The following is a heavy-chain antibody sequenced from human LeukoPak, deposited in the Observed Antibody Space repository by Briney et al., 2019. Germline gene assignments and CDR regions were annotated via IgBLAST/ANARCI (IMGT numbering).Heavy chain of an antibody. CDR1: GGSISSGGYF. J-gene: IGHJ3*02. D-gene: IGHD3-3*01. Sequence: PSETLSLTCAVSGGSISSGGYFWSWIRQHPGKGLEWIGYSYGSTNYNPSLKSRVTISVDTSKNQFSLKLSSVTAADTAVYYCARRRGLITIFGVALGAFDIWGQGTMVTVSS. CDR3: ARRRGLITIFGVALGAFDI. V-gene: IGHV4-31*11. CDR2: SYGST.